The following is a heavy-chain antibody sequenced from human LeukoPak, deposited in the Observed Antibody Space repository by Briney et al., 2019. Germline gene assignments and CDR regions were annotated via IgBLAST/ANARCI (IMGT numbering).Heavy chain of an antibody. Sequence: SETLSLTCTVSGGSITTSTSYWGWIRQPPGKGLEWIGSVYHSGSTYYTPSLKSRLTISVDTSKNQFSLKLRSVIVTDTAVYYCARLSAWWLADYWGQGTQVTVSS. J-gene: IGHJ4*02. CDR3: ARLSAWWLADY. CDR1: GGSITTSTSY. D-gene: IGHD2-15*01. CDR2: VYHSGST. V-gene: IGHV4-39*01.